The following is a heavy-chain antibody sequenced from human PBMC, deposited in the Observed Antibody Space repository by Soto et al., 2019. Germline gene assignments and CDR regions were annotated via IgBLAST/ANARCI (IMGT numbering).Heavy chain of an antibody. V-gene: IGHV3-33*01. Sequence: QVQLVESGGGVVQPGRSLRPSWPGPGPFLRGYGMHWVRRLPGRGLGWGAVIRFDGSNINYADSVMGRFTISRDISKNTLYLEMNSLRVEDTAVYYCARDGVGGTAFRGYLDYWGQGTLVTVSS. CDR3: ARDGVGGTAFRGYLDY. D-gene: IGHD2-15*01. CDR2: IRFDGSNI. J-gene: IGHJ4*02. CDR1: GPFLRGYG.